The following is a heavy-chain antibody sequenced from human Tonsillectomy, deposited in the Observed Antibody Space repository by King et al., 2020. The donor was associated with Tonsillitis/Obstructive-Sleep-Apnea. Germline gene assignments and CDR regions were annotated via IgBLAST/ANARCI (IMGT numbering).Heavy chain of an antibody. CDR1: GFTFSTYS. J-gene: IGHJ3*02. CDR3: ARDSDDAFDI. Sequence: VQLVESGGGLVKPGGSLRLSCAASGFTFSTYSMSWVRQAPGKGLEWVSSISTSSSYIYYGDSVKGRFTISRDNAKNSLYLQMNSLRAEDTAVYYCARDSDDAFDIWGHGTMFSVSS. CDR2: ISTSSSYI. V-gene: IGHV3-21*01.